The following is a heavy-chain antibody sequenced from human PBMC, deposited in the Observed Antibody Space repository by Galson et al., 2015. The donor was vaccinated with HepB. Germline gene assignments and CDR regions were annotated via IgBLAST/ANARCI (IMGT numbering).Heavy chain of an antibody. Sequence: SLRLSCAASGFMLRRYAMAWVRQAPGKGLEWVSVIGIERPTTFYSDSVRGRFTISRDDSSNTLYLQMNSLRAADTAVYYCAKEFTDFDSAGDAFDVWGQGTMVTVSS. D-gene: IGHD3-9*01. V-gene: IGHV3-23*01. CDR3: AKEFTDFDSAGDAFDV. CDR2: IGIERPTT. CDR1: GFMLRRYA. J-gene: IGHJ3*01.